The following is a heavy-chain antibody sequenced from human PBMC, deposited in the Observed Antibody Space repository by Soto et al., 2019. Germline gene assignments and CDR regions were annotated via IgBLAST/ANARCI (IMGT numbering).Heavy chain of an antibody. CDR1: GFSLSTSGVG. V-gene: IGHV2-5*02. CDR3: AQGDILTGSFDP. J-gene: IGHJ5*02. Sequence: QITLKESGPTLVKPTQTLTLTCTFSGFSLSTSGVGVGWIRQPPGKALEWLALIYWDDDKRYSPSLKSRLTSTKDTSKNQVVLTTTNMDPVDTATYYCAQGDILTGSFDPWGQGTLVTVSS. CDR2: IYWDDDK. D-gene: IGHD3-9*01.